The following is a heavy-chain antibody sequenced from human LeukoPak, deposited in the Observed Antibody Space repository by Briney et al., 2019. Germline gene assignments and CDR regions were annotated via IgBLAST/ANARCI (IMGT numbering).Heavy chain of an antibody. CDR2: IYYSGST. Sequence: SETLSLTCTVSGGSISSYHWSWIRQPPGKGLEWIGYIYYSGSTNYNPSLKSRVTISVDTSKNQFSLKLSSVTAADTAVYYCAREGSYSPYFDYWGQGTLVTVSS. V-gene: IGHV4-59*01. D-gene: IGHD1-26*01. CDR3: AREGSYSPYFDY. CDR1: GGSISSYH. J-gene: IGHJ4*02.